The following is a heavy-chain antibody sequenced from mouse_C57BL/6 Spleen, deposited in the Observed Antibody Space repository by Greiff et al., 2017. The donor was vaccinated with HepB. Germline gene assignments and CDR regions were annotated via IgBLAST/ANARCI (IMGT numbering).Heavy chain of an antibody. CDR2: IDPSDSET. J-gene: IGHJ2*01. D-gene: IGHD3-2*02. Sequence: QVQLQQPGAELVRPGSSVKLSCKASGYTFTSYWLHWVKQRPIQGLEWIGNIDPSDSETHYNQKFKDKATLTVDKSSSTAYMQLSSLTSEDSAVYDCAVSRDSSGYAGYWGQGTTLTVSS. CDR3: AVSRDSSGYAGY. CDR1: GYTFTSYW. V-gene: IGHV1-52*01.